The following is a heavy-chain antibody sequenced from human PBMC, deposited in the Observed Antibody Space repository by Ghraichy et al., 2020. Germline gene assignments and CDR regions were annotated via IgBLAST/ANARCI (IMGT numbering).Heavy chain of an antibody. CDR3: ARGDSGYDQLTDF. Sequence: GGSLRLSYAASGFTFGRYTMTGVRQAPGKGLEWVSSISGSGRNIFYADSLKGRFTISRDNAKNSLFLQMNSLRAEDTAVYYCARGDSGYDQLTDFWGQRALVLVSA. J-gene: IGHJ4*02. V-gene: IGHV3-21*06. CDR1: GFTFGRYT. CDR2: ISGSGRNI. D-gene: IGHD5-12*01.